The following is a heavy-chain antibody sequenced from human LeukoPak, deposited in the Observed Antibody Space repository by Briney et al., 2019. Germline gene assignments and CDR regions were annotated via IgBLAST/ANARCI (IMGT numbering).Heavy chain of an antibody. Sequence: SETLSLTCTVSGGSIGSHYWSWIRQPPGSGLEWIGYVYYSGTTNYNPSLKSRVTISVDTSKNQFSLKLSSVTAADTAVYYCARAYYDSRGEAFDIWGQGTMVTVSS. V-gene: IGHV4-59*11. CDR2: VYYSGTT. CDR3: ARAYYDSRGEAFDI. CDR1: GGSIGSHY. J-gene: IGHJ3*02. D-gene: IGHD3-22*01.